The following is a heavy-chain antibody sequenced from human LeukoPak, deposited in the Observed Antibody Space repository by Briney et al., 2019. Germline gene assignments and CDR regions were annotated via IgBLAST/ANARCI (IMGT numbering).Heavy chain of an antibody. CDR3: ARDNTAGGPFDY. Sequence: ASVKVSCKSSGNTFTSYYMHWVRQAPGQGLEWMGIINPSGGRTNYAQKFQGRVTMTRDTSTSAVYMELSSLRSEDTAMYYCARDNTAGGPFDYWGQGTLVTVSS. J-gene: IGHJ4*02. CDR1: GNTFTSYY. CDR2: INPSGGRT. V-gene: IGHV1-46*01. D-gene: IGHD6-13*01.